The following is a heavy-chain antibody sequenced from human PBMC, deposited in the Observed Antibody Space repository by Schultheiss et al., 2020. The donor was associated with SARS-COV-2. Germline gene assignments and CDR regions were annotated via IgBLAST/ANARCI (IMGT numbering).Heavy chain of an antibody. CDR1: GGSISSGSYF. Sequence: SETLSLTCTVSGGSISSGSYFWSWIRQPAGKGLEWIGYIYYSGSTYYNPSLKSRVTISVDRSKNQFSLKLSSVTAADTAVYYCARGGDTMVPRGRYYYYYGMDVWGQGTTVTVSS. J-gene: IGHJ6*02. V-gene: IGHV4-61*10. CDR2: IYYSGST. CDR3: ARGGDTMVPRGRYYYYYGMDV. D-gene: IGHD3-10*01.